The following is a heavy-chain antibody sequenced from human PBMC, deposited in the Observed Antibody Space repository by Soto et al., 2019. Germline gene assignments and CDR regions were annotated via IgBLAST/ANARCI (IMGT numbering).Heavy chain of an antibody. CDR2: ISYDGSNK. CDR1: GFTFSSYG. Sequence: QVQLVESGGGVVQPGRSLRLSCAASGFTFSSYGMHWVRQAPGKGLEWVAVISYDGSNKYYADSVKGRFTISRDNSKNTLYLQMNSLRAEDTAVYYCAKDRGSSSFLLYYYYGMDVWGQGTTVTVSS. V-gene: IGHV3-30*18. J-gene: IGHJ6*02. D-gene: IGHD6-6*01. CDR3: AKDRGSSSFLLYYYYGMDV.